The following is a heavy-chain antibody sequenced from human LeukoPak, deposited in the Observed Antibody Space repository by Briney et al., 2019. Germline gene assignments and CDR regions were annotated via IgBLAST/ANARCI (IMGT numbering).Heavy chain of an antibody. CDR3: ARNIVVVVAAHYFDY. CDR2: IYYSGST. CDR1: GGSISDYY. Sequence: SETLSLTCTVSGGSISDYYWSWIRQPPGKGLEWIGYIYYSGSTNYNPSLKSRVTITVDTSKNQFSLKLSSVTAADTVVYYCARNIVVVVAAHYFDYWGQGTLVTVSS. J-gene: IGHJ4*02. V-gene: IGHV4-59*01. D-gene: IGHD2-15*01.